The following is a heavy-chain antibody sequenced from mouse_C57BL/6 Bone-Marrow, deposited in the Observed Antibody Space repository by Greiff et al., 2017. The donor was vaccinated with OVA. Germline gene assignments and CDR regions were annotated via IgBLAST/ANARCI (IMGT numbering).Heavy chain of an antibody. CDR2: ISYDGSN. Sequence: DVKLQESGPGLVKPSQSLSLTCSVTGYSITSGYYWNWIRQFPGNKLEWMGYISYDGSNNYNPSLKNRISITRDTSKNQFFLKLNSVTTEDTATYYCARVRSYAEDSWGQGTTLTVSS. D-gene: IGHD2-12*01. J-gene: IGHJ2*01. V-gene: IGHV3-6*01. CDR1: GYSITSGYY. CDR3: ARVRSYAEDS.